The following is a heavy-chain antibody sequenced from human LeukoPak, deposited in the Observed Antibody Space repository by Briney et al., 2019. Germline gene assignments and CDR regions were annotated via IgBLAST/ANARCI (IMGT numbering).Heavy chain of an antibody. Sequence: SETLSLTCTVSGASISSYYWSWVRQPAGEGLEWIGRIYTSGSTNYQPSLKSRVTMSVDTSKNQFSLKLTSVTAADTAVYYCARTQMYFDILTGHHKYFDYWGQGILVTVSS. V-gene: IGHV4-4*07. CDR3: ARTQMYFDILTGHHKYFDY. J-gene: IGHJ4*02. CDR1: GASISSYY. CDR2: IYTSGST. D-gene: IGHD3-9*01.